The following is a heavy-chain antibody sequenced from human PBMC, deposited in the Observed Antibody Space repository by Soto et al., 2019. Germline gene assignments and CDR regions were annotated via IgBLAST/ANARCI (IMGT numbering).Heavy chain of an antibody. CDR2: ISAGSEGA. Sequence: EVQLLESGGGLVQPGGALRLSCAASGFTFSSHAMSWVRQAPGKGLEWISSISAGSEGAYYADSVRGRFTISRDNSKNTLFLQMNRLRAEDTAVYYCARDLWWYLHWGQGTLVTVSS. J-gene: IGHJ4*02. D-gene: IGHD2-15*01. CDR3: ARDLWWYLH. V-gene: IGHV3-23*01. CDR1: GFTFSSHA.